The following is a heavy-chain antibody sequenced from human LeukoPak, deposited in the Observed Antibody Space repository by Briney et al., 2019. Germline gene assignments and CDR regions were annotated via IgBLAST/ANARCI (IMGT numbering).Heavy chain of an antibody. D-gene: IGHD1-26*01. Sequence: GGSLRLSCATSGFTFSNHAMHWVRQATGKGLEWVSAIGTAGDTFYPGSVKGRFSISRENAKNSLSLQINSLKAEDTAVYYCVRQQTSHGNFDYWGQGTLVTVSS. CDR2: IGTAGDT. CDR1: GFTFSNHA. J-gene: IGHJ4*02. CDR3: VRQQTSHGNFDY. V-gene: IGHV3-13*01.